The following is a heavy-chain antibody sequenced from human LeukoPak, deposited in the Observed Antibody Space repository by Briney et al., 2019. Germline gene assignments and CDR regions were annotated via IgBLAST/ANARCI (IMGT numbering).Heavy chain of an antibody. CDR1: GGSISSGSYY. Sequence: TSETLSLTCTVSGGSISSGSYYWSWIRQPAGKGLEWIGRIYTSGSTNYNPSLKSRVTISVDTSKNQFSLKLSSVTAADTAVYYCARERGGGIAARPLDYWGQGTLVTVSS. CDR3: ARERGGGIAARPLDY. CDR2: IYTSGST. D-gene: IGHD6-6*01. V-gene: IGHV4-61*02. J-gene: IGHJ4*02.